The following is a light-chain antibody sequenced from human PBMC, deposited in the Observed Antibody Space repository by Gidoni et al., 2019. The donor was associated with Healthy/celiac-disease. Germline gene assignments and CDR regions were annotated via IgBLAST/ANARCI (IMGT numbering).Light chain of an antibody. V-gene: IGKV1-39*01. CDR1: QTISSY. CDR2: AAS. J-gene: IGKJ1*01. CDR3: QQSYSTPWT. Sequence: DIQMTQSPSSLSASAGDRVTITCRASQTISSYLNWYQQKPGKAPKLMIYAASSLQSGVPSRCSGRGSGTDFTLTISSLQPEDFATYYCQQSYSTPWTFXQXTKVEIK.